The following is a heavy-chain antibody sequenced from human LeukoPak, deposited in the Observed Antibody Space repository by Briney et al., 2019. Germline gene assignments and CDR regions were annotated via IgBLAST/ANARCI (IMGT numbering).Heavy chain of an antibody. Sequence: SETLSLTCTVSGGFISSYYWSWIRQPPGKGLEWIGYIYYSGSTNYNPSLKSRVTISVDTSKNQFSLKLSSVTAADTAVYYCARRPSYSGVAFDIWGQGTMVTVSS. CDR3: ARRPSYSGVAFDI. V-gene: IGHV4-59*01. J-gene: IGHJ3*02. D-gene: IGHD1-26*01. CDR2: IYYSGST. CDR1: GGFISSYY.